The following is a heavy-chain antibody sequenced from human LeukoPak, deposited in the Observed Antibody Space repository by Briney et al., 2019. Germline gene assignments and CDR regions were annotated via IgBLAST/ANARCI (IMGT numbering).Heavy chain of an antibody. CDR2: INHSGST. CDR1: GGSFSGYY. J-gene: IGHJ3*02. V-gene: IGHV4-34*01. D-gene: IGHD5-24*01. CDR3: ASNRDGYTPGAFDI. Sequence: SETLSLTCAVYGGSFSGYYWSWIRQPPGKGLEWIGEINHSGSTNYNPSLKSRVTISVDTSKNQFSLKLSSVTAADTAVYYCASNRDGYTPGAFDIWGQGTMVTVSS.